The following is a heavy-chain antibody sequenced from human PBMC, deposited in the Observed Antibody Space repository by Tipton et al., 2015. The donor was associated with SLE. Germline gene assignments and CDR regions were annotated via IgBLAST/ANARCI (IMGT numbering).Heavy chain of an antibody. Sequence: TLSLTCTVSGGSISSGGYSWSWIRQHPGKGLEWIGNIYNSGTTYYTPSLKSRLTISIDTSKNQFSLKLSSVTAADTAVYYCARAVKQQLVRTSKWVYYMDVWGKGATVTVSS. D-gene: IGHD6-13*01. CDR2: IYNSGTT. V-gene: IGHV4-31*03. CDR1: GGSISSGGYS. CDR3: ARAVKQQLVRTSKWVYYMDV. J-gene: IGHJ6*03.